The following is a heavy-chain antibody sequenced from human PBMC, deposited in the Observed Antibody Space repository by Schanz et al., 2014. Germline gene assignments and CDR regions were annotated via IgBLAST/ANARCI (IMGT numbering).Heavy chain of an antibody. D-gene: IGHD4-17*01. CDR1: GGSISSGVHY. CDR2: IYISGST. CDR3: ARDRGHGDLPGDI. V-gene: IGHV4-61*02. Sequence: QVQLQESGPVLVKPSETLSLTCTVSGGSISSGVHYWSWVRQPAGRGLEWIGRIYISGSTRFNPSLKSRVTMSLDTSKNQVSLNLSSATAADTAVYYCARDRGHGDLPGDIWGQGTMVTVSS. J-gene: IGHJ3*02.